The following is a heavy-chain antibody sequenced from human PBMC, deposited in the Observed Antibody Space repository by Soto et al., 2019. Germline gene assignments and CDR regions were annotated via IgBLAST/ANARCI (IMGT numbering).Heavy chain of an antibody. CDR2: IYPGDSDT. V-gene: IGHV5-51*01. Sequence: PGESLKIPRKSSGYSFTSYWIGWVRQMPGKGLEWMGIIYPGDSDTRHSPSCQGQVTISADKYISTAYLQWSSLRASESAMYYCARSVGDHFDYWGQGTLVTVPS. J-gene: IGHJ4*02. D-gene: IGHD1-26*01. CDR3: ARSVGDHFDY. CDR1: GYSFTSYW.